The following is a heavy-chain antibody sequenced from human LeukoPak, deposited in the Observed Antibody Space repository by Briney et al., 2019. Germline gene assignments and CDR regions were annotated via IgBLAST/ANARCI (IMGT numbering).Heavy chain of an antibody. CDR2: IYYSGNT. CDR3: ARGPFGSGNYFLDH. D-gene: IGHD3-10*01. J-gene: IGHJ4*02. Sequence: SETLSLTCAVSGGSISSGASYWGWIRHYPGKGLEWIGYIYYSGNTYYNPSLKSRAAISVDPSKNQFSLTLGSVTAADTAVYYCARGPFGSGNYFLDHWGQRTLVTVSS. V-gene: IGHV4-31*11. CDR1: GGSISSGASY.